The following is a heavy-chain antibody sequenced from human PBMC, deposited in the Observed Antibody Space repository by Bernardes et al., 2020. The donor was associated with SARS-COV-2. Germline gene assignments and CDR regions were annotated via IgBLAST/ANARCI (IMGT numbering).Heavy chain of an antibody. CDR1: GFTFSSYA. CDR3: AKERHCSNPSCYTGVGNWFDS. V-gene: IGHV3-23*01. J-gene: IGHJ5*01. D-gene: IGHD2-2*02. Sequence: GGSLRLSCAASGFTFSSYAMSWVRQAPGKGLEWVSAISNRDGSTYYADSVKGRFTISRDDSKNTLYLQMNSLRAEDTALYYCAKERHCSNPSCYTGVGNWFDSWGQGTLVTVSS. CDR2: ISNRDGST.